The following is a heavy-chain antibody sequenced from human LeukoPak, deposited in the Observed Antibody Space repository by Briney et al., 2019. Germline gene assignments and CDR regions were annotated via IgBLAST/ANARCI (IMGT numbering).Heavy chain of an antibody. V-gene: IGHV1-8*01. CDR1: GYTFTSYD. CDR2: MNPNSGIT. Sequence: ASVKVSCKASGYTFTSYDINWVRQATGQGLEWMGWMNPNSGITGYAQKFQGRVTMTRNTSISTAYMELSSLRSEDTAVYYCARGAPGSYCSGGSCPYFDYWGQGTLVSVSS. CDR3: ARGAPGSYCSGGSCPYFDY. D-gene: IGHD2-15*01. J-gene: IGHJ4*02.